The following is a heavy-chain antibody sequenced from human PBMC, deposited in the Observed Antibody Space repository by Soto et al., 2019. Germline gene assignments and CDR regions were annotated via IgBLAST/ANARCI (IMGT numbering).Heavy chain of an antibody. D-gene: IGHD2-2*01. V-gene: IGHV4-34*01. Sequence: SETLSLTCAVYGGSFSGYYWSWIRQPPGKGLEWIGEINHRGSTNYNPSLKSRVTISVDTSKNQFSLKLTSVTAADTAVYYCARGTSCCGYDYWGQEALVTVSS. CDR2: INHRGST. CDR1: GGSFSGYY. CDR3: ARGTSCCGYDY. J-gene: IGHJ4*02.